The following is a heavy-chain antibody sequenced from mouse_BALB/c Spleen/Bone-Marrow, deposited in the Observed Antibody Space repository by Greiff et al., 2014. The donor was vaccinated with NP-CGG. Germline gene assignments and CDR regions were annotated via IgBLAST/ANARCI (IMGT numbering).Heavy chain of an antibody. J-gene: IGHJ2*01. V-gene: IGHV2-6-5*01. CDR1: GFSLTDYG. D-gene: IGHD4-1*01. CDR3: AKLNWDEGDY. CDR2: IWGGGIT. Sequence: VQLVESGPGLVAPSQSLSITCTVSGFSLTDYGVSWIRQPPGKGLEWLGVIWGGGITYYNSPLKSRLSISKDNSRSQVFLKMYSLQTDDTAMYYCAKLNWDEGDYWGQGTTLTVSS.